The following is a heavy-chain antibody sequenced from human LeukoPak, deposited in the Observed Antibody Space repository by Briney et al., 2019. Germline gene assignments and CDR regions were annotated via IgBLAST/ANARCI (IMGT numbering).Heavy chain of an antibody. D-gene: IGHD6-19*01. CDR2: IYYSGST. Sequence: SETLSLTCTVSGGSVSSGSYYWSWIRQPPGKGLEWIGSIYYSGSTYYNPSLKSRVTISVDTSKNQFSLKLSSVTAADTAVYYCARHRSPVANLFDYWGQGTLVTVSS. V-gene: IGHV4-39*01. CDR3: ARHRSPVANLFDY. CDR1: GGSVSSGSYY. J-gene: IGHJ4*02.